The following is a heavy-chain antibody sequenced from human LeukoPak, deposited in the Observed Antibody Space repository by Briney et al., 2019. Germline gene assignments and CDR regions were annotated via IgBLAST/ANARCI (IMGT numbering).Heavy chain of an antibody. J-gene: IGHJ4*02. CDR1: GYTFTSYG. Sequence: ASVKVSCKASGYTFTSYGISWVRQAPGQGLEWMGWVSAYNGNTNYAQKLQGRVTMTTDTSTSTAYMELRSLRSDDTAVYYCARVPYLYSSSWYYFDYWGQGTLVTVSS. CDR3: ARVPYLYSSSWYYFDY. CDR2: VSAYNGNT. V-gene: IGHV1-18*01. D-gene: IGHD6-13*01.